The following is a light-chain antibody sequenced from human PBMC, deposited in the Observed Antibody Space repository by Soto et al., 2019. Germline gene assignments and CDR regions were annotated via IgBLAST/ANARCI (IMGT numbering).Light chain of an antibody. V-gene: IGKV4-1*01. CDR3: QQYYGTPYT. J-gene: IGKJ2*01. Sequence: DIVMTQSPDSLAVSLGERATINSKSSQSVFYSSNNRNYLAWYQQKPGQPPKLLLYRASIRESGVPDRFSGSGSGADFTLTISSLQAEDVAVYYCQQYYGTPYTFGQGTKLEIK. CDR1: QSVFYSSNNRNY. CDR2: RAS.